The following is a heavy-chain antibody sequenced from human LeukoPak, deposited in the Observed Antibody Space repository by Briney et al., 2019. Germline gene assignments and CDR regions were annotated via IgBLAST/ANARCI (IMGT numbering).Heavy chain of an antibody. J-gene: IGHJ4*02. CDR3: ARVVRYYGSGSPYYFDY. D-gene: IGHD3-10*01. V-gene: IGHV4-61*02. Sequence: SETLSLTCTVSGGSISSGSYCWSWIRQPAGKGLEWIGRIYTSGSTNYNPSLKSRVTISVDTSKNQFSLKLSSVTAADTAVYYCARVVRYYGSGSPYYFDYWGQGTLVTVSS. CDR2: IYTSGST. CDR1: GGSISSGSYC.